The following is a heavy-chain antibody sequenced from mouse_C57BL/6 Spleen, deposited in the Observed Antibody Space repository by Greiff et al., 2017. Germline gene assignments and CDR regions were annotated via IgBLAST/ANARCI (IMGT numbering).Heavy chain of an antibody. CDR2: ISYDGSN. CDR1: GYSITSGYY. V-gene: IGHV3-6*01. D-gene: IGHD1-1*01. J-gene: IGHJ2*01. CDR3: ARDYGSSFDY. Sequence: VQLKESGPGLVKPSQSLSLTCSVTGYSITSGYYWNWIRQFPGNKLEWMGYISYDGSNNYNPSLKNRISITRDTSKNQFFLKWNSVTTEDTATYYCARDYGSSFDYWGQGTTLTVSS.